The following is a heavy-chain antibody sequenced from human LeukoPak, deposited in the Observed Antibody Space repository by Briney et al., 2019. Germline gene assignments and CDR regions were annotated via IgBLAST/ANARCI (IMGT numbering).Heavy chain of an antibody. Sequence: SGGSLRLSCAASGFTFSSYWMHWVRQAPGKGLVWVSRINTDGSSTSYAGSVKGRFTISRDNAKNSLYLQMNSLRAEDTALYYCAKDKGYYYGSGSYFDYWGQGTLVTVSS. J-gene: IGHJ4*02. CDR2: INTDGSST. CDR3: AKDKGYYYGSGSYFDY. CDR1: GFTFSSYW. V-gene: IGHV3-74*01. D-gene: IGHD3-10*01.